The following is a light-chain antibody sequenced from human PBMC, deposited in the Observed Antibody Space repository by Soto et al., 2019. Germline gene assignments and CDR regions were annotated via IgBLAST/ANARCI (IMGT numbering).Light chain of an antibody. CDR1: QSVTSY. V-gene: IGKV3-15*01. CDR3: QQYNSWPRAT. CDR2: DAS. J-gene: IGKJ4*01. Sequence: EIVLAQSPATLSLSPGERATLSCRASQSVTSYLAWYQQKPGQAPRLLIYDASTRATGIPARFSGSGSGTEFTLIISSLQSEDSAVYYCQQYNSWPRATFGGGTKVDIK.